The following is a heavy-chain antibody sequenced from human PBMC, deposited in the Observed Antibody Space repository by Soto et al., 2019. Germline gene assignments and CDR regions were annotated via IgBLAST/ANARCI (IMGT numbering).Heavy chain of an antibody. CDR3: ARERGTYYYGSGSYYHFDY. D-gene: IGHD3-10*01. CDR1: GFTFSSYA. V-gene: IGHV3-23*01. Sequence: EVQLLESGGGLVQPGGSLRLSCAASGFTFSSYAMSWVRQAPGKGLEWVSAISGSGGSTYYADSVKGRFTISRDNSKNTLYLQMNSLRAEDTAVYYCARERGTYYYGSGSYYHFDYWGQGTLVTVSS. J-gene: IGHJ4*02. CDR2: ISGSGGST.